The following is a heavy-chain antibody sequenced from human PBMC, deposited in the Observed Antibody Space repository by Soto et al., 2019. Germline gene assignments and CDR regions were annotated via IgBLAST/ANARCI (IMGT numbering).Heavy chain of an antibody. Sequence: EVQLVESGGGLVQPGGSLRLSCAASGFTFSNYWMHWVRQVPGKGLVWVSRIKTDGSSPIYADSVKGRVTISRDNAKNTLYLQMNSLRTEDTAVYYGAREWIVPGDALDFWGQGIMVPVSS. V-gene: IGHV3-74*01. J-gene: IGHJ3*01. D-gene: IGHD2-2*01. CDR2: IKTDGSSP. CDR1: GFTFSNYW. CDR3: AREWIVPGDALDF.